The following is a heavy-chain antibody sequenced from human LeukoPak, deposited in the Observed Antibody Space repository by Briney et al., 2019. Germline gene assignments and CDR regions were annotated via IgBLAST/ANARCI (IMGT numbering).Heavy chain of an antibody. V-gene: IGHV5-10-1*01. CDR2: IDPSDSYT. CDR1: GYSFTSYW. CDR3: ARHHGSGSYYVI. Sequence: GESLKISCKGSGYSFTSYWISRVRQVPGKGLEWMGRIDPSDSYTNYSPSFQGHVTISADKSISTAYLQWSSLKASDTAMYYCARHHGSGSYYVIWGQGTLVTVSS. J-gene: IGHJ4*02. D-gene: IGHD3-10*01.